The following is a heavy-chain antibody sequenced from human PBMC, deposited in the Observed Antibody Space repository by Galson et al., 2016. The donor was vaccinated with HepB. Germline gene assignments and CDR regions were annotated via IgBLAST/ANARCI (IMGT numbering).Heavy chain of an antibody. CDR3: ARIPQVHYGSGDFFDS. CDR1: GFSLTTSGIC. CDR2: IDWDDNK. Sequence: PALVKPTQTLTLTCTFSGFSLTTSGICVSWIRQPPGKALEWLALIDWDDNKYYTTSLKTRLTISMDPSKKQVVLTMTNMDPVDPATYYCARIPQVHYGSGDFFDSWGQGIPVTVSS. J-gene: IGHJ4*02. D-gene: IGHD3-10*01. V-gene: IGHV2-70*01.